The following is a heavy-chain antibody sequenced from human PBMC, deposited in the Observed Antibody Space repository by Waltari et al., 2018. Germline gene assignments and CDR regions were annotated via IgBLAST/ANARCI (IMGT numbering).Heavy chain of an antibody. J-gene: IGHJ6*02. V-gene: IGHV3-23*01. CDR1: GFTFSSYA. CDR2: ISGRGGST. CDR3: AKDPRGSSWYYYYGMDV. D-gene: IGHD6-13*01. Sequence: EVQLLESGGGLVQPGGSLRLSCAASGFTFSSYAMSWVRQAPGKGLEWVSAISGRGGSTYYADSVKGRCTISRDNSKNTLYLQMNSLRAEDTAVYYCAKDPRGSSWYYYYGMDVWGQGTTVTVSS.